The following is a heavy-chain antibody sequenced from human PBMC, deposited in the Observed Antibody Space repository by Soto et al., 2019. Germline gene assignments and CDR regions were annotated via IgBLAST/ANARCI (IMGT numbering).Heavy chain of an antibody. J-gene: IGHJ6*02. V-gene: IGHV3-7*01. CDR3: ARNDIVVVPAATGVGYYYYYGMDV. CDR2: IKQDGSEK. CDR1: GLTFSSYW. D-gene: IGHD2-2*01. Sequence: GGSLRLSCAASGLTFSSYWMRWVRQAPGKGLEWVANIKQDGSEKYYVDSVKGRFTVSRDNAKNSLYLQMNSLRAEDTAVYYCARNDIVVVPAATGVGYYYYYGMDVWGQGTTVTVSS.